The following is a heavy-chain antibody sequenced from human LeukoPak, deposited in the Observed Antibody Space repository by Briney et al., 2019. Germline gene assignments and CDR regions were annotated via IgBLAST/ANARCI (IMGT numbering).Heavy chain of an antibody. CDR3: ARDTGYCSGGTCYHNFFDY. CDR2: VYYTGNT. Sequence: SETLSLTCTVSGGSVSSGSYYWSWIRQPPGKGLEWIGYVYYTGNTNYNPSLKSRVTISVDTSKNQFSLKLSSVTAADTAVYYCARDTGYCSGGTCYHNFFDYWGQGTLVTVFS. CDR1: GGSVSSGSYY. J-gene: IGHJ4*02. V-gene: IGHV4-61*01. D-gene: IGHD2-15*01.